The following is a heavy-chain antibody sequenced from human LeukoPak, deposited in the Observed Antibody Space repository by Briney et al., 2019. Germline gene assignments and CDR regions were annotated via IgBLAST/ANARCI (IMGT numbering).Heavy chain of an antibody. CDR1: GFTFSPYL. D-gene: IGHD3-16*02. CDR2: IKQNGSEK. V-gene: IGHV3-7*04. CDR3: AREAYRAFDF. Sequence: GGSLRLSCAASGFTFSPYLMSWVRQAPGKGLEWVANIKQNGSEKYYVDSVKGRFTISRDNAKNSLYLQMNSLRAEDTAVYFCAREAYRAFDFWGQGTMVTVSS. J-gene: IGHJ3*01.